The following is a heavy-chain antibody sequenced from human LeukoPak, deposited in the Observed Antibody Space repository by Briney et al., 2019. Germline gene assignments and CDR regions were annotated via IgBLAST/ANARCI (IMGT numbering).Heavy chain of an antibody. CDR1: GFTFSSYA. J-gene: IGHJ1*01. CDR3: AKALIRYFDHEYLQH. Sequence: GGSLRLSCAASGFTFSSYAMSWVRQAPGKGLEWVSAISGSGGSTYYADSVKGRFTISRDNSKNTLYLQMNSLRAEDTAVYYCAKALIRYFDHEYLQHWGQGTLVTVSS. D-gene: IGHD3-9*01. V-gene: IGHV3-23*01. CDR2: ISGSGGST.